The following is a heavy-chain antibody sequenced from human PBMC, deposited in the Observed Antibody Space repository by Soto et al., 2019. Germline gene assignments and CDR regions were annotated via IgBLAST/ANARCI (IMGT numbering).Heavy chain of an antibody. Sequence: EVQLLEHGGQLVQPGESLRLSCAASGFTFRTFTMNWVRQAPGKSLEWVSGIIGGDGDKFYSDSVKGRFTISRDNSKDMLFLQMSSLRVDDTAVYYCAKDRDPDGIWTFDSWGQGTLVTVSS. CDR3: AKDRDPDGIWTFDS. J-gene: IGHJ5*01. CDR2: IIGGDGDK. V-gene: IGHV3-23*01. CDR1: GFTFRTFT. D-gene: IGHD3-9*01.